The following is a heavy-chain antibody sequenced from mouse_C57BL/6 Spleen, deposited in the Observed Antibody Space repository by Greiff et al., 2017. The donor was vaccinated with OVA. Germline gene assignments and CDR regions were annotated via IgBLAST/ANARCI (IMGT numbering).Heavy chain of an antibody. CDR1: GFTFSSYA. CDR3: ARDGQLGRGLFAY. Sequence: EVKLQESGGGLVKPGGSLKLSCAASGFTFSSYAMSWVRQTPEKRLEWVATISDGGSYTYYPDNVKGRFTISRDNAKNNLYLQMSHLKSEDTAMYYCARDGQLGRGLFAYWGQGTLVTVSA. CDR2: ISDGGSYT. J-gene: IGHJ3*01. D-gene: IGHD4-1*02. V-gene: IGHV5-4*01.